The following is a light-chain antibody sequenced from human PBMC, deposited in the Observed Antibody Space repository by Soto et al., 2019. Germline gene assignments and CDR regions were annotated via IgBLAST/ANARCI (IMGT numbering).Light chain of an antibody. CDR2: GTS. CDR3: HQYADSPQT. CDR1: QSVSISF. Sequence: EIVLTQSPGALVLSPGDRATLPCRASQSVSISFLAWYQHKAGQAPRLLIFGTSTRAPGTPDRFTGSGSGTDFTLTITRLEPEDFAVYYCHQYADSPQTFGQGTKIEL. J-gene: IGKJ1*01. V-gene: IGKV3-20*01.